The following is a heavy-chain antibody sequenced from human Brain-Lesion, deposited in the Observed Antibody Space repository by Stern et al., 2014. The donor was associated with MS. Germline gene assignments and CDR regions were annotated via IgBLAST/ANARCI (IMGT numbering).Heavy chain of an antibody. CDR1: GVSLTSSGVR. V-gene: IGHV2-70*04. CDR2: IGWDDDK. D-gene: IGHD3-10*01. J-gene: IGHJ6*02. CDR3: ARQRLYYYGSGTEGGLNV. Sequence: ESGPALVKPTQTLTLTCTLSGVSLTSSGVRVSWIRQPPGKALEWLARIGWDDDKFYSTSLKTGLTISKDTSKNQVVLTMTNMDPADTATYYCARQRLYYYGSGTEGGLNVWGQGTTVTVSS.